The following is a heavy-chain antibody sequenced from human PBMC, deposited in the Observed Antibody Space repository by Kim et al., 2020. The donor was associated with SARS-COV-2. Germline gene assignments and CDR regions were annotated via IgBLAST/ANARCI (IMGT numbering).Heavy chain of an antibody. CDR2: VYNNRST. V-gene: IGHV4-59*01. D-gene: IGHD3-3*01. Sequence: SETLSLTCAVFGGSIRSYYWNWIRQPPGKGLEWIGYVYNNRSTYYTPSLKGRATISLEMSKSQISLKLKSVTAADTAVYYCARGGYDVWSGYSDYYFYL. CDR3: ARGGYDVWSGYSDYYFYL. CDR1: GGSIRSYY. J-gene: IGHJ6*03.